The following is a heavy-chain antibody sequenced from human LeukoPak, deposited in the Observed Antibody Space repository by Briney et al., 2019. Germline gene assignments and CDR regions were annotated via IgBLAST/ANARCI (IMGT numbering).Heavy chain of an antibody. V-gene: IGHV1-18*01. Sequence: EASVKVSCKASGYTFTTYGVSWVRQAPGQGLEWMGWISGYDGNTNYAQKLQDRVTMTTDTSTNTAYMELRSLRSDDTAVYYCARTPLGIISYINWFDPWGQGTLVTVSS. CDR1: GYTFTTYG. J-gene: IGHJ5*02. CDR2: ISGYDGNT. D-gene: IGHD3-10*01. CDR3: ARTPLGIISYINWFDP.